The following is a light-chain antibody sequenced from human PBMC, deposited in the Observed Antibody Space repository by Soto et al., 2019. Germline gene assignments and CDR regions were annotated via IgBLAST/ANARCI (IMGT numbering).Light chain of an antibody. CDR1: SSNIGAGYD. CDR2: GNS. CDR3: QSYDSSLSAQGV. V-gene: IGLV1-40*01. J-gene: IGLJ2*01. Sequence: QSVLTQPPSVSGAPGQRVTIYCTGSSSNIGAGYDVHWYQQLPGTAPKLLIYGNSNRPSGVPDRFSGSKSGTSASLAITGLQAEDEADYYCQSYDSSLSAQGVFGGGTKLTVL.